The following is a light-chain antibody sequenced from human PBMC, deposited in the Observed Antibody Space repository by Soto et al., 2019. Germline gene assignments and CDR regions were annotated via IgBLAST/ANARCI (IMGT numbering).Light chain of an antibody. CDR2: AAS. V-gene: IGKV1-9*01. CDR1: QGISSY. CDR3: QQLNSYPPT. Sequence: DIQLTQSPSFLSASVGDRVTITCRASQGISSYLAGYQQKPGKAPKLLIYAASTLQSGVPSRFCGSGSGTEFTLTISSLQPEDCATYYCQQLNSYPPTFGQGTKVEIK. J-gene: IGKJ1*01.